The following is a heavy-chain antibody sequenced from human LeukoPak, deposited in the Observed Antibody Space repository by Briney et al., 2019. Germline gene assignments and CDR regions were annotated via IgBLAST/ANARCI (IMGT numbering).Heavy chain of an antibody. CDR3: ARDNEGDVDY. D-gene: IGHD3-16*01. J-gene: IGHJ4*02. CDR2: ISSSSSTI. CDR1: GFTFSSYS. V-gene: IGHV3-48*04. Sequence: GSLRLSCAASGFTFSSYSMNWFRQAPGKGLEWVSYISSSSSTIYYADSVKGRFTISRDNAKNSLYLQMNSLRAEDTAVYYCARDNEGDVDYRGQGTLVTVSS.